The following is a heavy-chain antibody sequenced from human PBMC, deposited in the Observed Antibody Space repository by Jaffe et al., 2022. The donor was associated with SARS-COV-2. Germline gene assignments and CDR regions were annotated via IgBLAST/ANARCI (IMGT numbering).Heavy chain of an antibody. Sequence: QVQLQESGPGLVKPSQTLSLTCTVSGGSISSGGYYWSWIRQHPGKGLEWIGYIYYSGSTYYNPSLKSRVTISVDTSKNQFSLKLSSVTAADTAVYYCARDLYYYDSRDGGFDIWGQGTMVTVSS. CDR3: ARDLYYYDSRDGGFDI. V-gene: IGHV4-31*03. J-gene: IGHJ3*02. CDR1: GGSISSGGYY. CDR2: IYYSGST. D-gene: IGHD3-22*01.